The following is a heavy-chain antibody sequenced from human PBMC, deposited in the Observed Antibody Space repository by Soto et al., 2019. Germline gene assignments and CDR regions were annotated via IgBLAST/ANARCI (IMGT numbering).Heavy chain of an antibody. J-gene: IGHJ4*02. Sequence: ASVKVSCKASGYTFTSYGISWVRQAPGQGLEWMGWISAYNGNTNYAQKLQGRVTMTTDTSTSTAYMELRSLRSDDTAVYYCARDARWFGELHVDYWGQGTLVTVSS. V-gene: IGHV1-18*01. CDR3: ARDARWFGELHVDY. CDR2: ISAYNGNT. D-gene: IGHD3-10*01. CDR1: GYTFTSYG.